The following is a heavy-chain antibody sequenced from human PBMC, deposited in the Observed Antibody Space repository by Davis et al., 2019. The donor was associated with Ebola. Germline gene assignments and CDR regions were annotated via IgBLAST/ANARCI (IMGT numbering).Heavy chain of an antibody. J-gene: IGHJ4*02. D-gene: IGHD4-17*01. Sequence: SETLSLTCTVSGGSISSYYWSWIRQPPGKGLEWIGYIYYSGSTNYNPSLKSRVTISVDTSKNQFSLKLSSVTAADTAVYYCARDRGTVTHFDYWGQGTLVTVSS. V-gene: IGHV4-59*12. CDR1: GGSISSYY. CDR3: ARDRGTVTHFDY. CDR2: IYYSGST.